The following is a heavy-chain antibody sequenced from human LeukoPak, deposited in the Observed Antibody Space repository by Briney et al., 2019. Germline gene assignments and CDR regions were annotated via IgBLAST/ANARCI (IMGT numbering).Heavy chain of an antibody. CDR1: GFTFSSYG. V-gene: IGHV3-33*01. J-gene: IGHJ4*02. Sequence: GRSLRLSCAASGFTFSSYGMHWVRQAPGKGLEGVAVIWYDGSNKYYADSVKGRFTISRDNSKNTLYLQMNSLRAEDTAVYYCARSGPATGAYFDYWGQGTLVTVSS. CDR2: IWYDGSNK. CDR3: ARSGPATGAYFDY. D-gene: IGHD2-2*01.